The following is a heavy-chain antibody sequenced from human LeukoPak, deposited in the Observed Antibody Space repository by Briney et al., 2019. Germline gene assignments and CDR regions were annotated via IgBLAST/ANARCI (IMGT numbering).Heavy chain of an antibody. D-gene: IGHD2-21*02. CDR1: GVSFNDYY. CDR2: INHSGYT. CDR3: TRMTAGHDY. J-gene: IGHJ4*02. Sequence: SETLSLTCAVSGVSFNDYYWSWVRQTPGKGLEWIGEINHSGYTNDSPSLKRRVTLSIDTSRKQFSLNLRSVTVADTGIYYCTRMTAGHDYWGQGTLVTVSS. V-gene: IGHV4-34*01.